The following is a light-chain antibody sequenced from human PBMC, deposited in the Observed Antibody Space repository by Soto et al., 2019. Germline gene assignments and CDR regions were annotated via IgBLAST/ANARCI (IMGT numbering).Light chain of an antibody. Sequence: EIVMTQSPATLSVSPGERATLSCRASQSVSSNLAWYQQKPGQAPRLLIYGGSTRATGIPARVSGSGSGTDFPLTISSLQSEDFAVYYCQQYNNWPFTFGPGTKVDIK. V-gene: IGKV3-15*01. CDR3: QQYNNWPFT. CDR2: GGS. J-gene: IGKJ3*01. CDR1: QSVSSN.